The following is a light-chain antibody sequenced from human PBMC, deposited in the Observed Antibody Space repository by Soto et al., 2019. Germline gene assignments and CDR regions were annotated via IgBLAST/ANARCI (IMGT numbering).Light chain of an antibody. V-gene: IGKV3-15*01. CDR1: QSVDSR. Sequence: EIVLTQSPGTLSLSPGERATLSCRTSQSVDSRLAWYQHKPGQAPRLLIYGASNRATGIPARFSGSGSGTEFTLTIDSLQSEDFAIYFCQQYNNWPGTCGGGTKVDIK. CDR3: QQYNNWPGT. J-gene: IGKJ4*01. CDR2: GAS.